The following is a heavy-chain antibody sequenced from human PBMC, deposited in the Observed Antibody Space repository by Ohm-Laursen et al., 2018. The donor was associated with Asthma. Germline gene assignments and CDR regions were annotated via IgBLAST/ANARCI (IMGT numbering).Heavy chain of an antibody. CDR2: ITHAGYA. D-gene: IGHD1-26*01. V-gene: IGHV4-34*08. CDR3: GASRQPAWGWDL. Sequence: GTLSLTCAASGDKFSAYYFSWIRQLPGQGLEWIGQITHAGYANYKASLESRVTISVDTSKEQFSLNVNSVTDADTAVYFCGASRQPAWGWDLWGQGTLVTVAS. CDR1: GDKFSAYY. J-gene: IGHJ4*02.